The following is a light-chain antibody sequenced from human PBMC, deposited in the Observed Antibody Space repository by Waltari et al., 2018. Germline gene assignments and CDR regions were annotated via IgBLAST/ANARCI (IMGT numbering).Light chain of an antibody. Sequence: QAGLTQPPSVSKGFRQTATLTCTGNTNNVRYEGAAWLQQHQGHPPKLLSDRNNNRPSGISERFSASRSENTASLTITERQAEDGGDYYCSAWDSDLSAWVFCGGTKRTVL. CDR3: SAWDSDLSAWV. V-gene: IGLV10-54*04. CDR2: RNN. J-gene: IGLJ3*02. CDR1: TNNVRYEG.